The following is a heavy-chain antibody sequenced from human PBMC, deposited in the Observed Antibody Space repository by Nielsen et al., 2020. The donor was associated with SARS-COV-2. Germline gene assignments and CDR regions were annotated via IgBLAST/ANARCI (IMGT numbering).Heavy chain of an antibody. J-gene: IGHJ6*02. CDR2: ISAYNGNT. Sequence: WVRQAPGQGLEWMGWISAYNGNTNYAQKFQGRVTMTRDTSISTAYMELSRLRSDDTAVYYCARGMNGIAAAQHYYYGMDAWGQGTTVTVSS. D-gene: IGHD6-13*01. V-gene: IGHV1-2*02. CDR3: ARGMNGIAAAQHYYYGMDA.